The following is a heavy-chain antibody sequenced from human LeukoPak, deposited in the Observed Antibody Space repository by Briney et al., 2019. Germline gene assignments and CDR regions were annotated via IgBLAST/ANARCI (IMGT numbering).Heavy chain of an antibody. Sequence: SETLSLTCTVSGGSVSSGDYYWSWIRQPPGKGLEWIGYIYYSGTTDYNPSLKSRLTIPVDSSKNQFSLKLSSVTGADTAVYYCASGSVTTLLFDFWGQGTLVTVSS. CDR2: IYYSGTT. CDR3: ASGSVTTLLFDF. D-gene: IGHD3-10*01. V-gene: IGHV4-30-4*01. J-gene: IGHJ4*02. CDR1: GGSVSSGDYY.